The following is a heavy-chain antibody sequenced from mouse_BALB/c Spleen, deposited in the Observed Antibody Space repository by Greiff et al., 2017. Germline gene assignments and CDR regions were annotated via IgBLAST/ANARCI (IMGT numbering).Heavy chain of an antibody. D-gene: IGHD2-3*01. CDR3: VRGGGYSAWFAY. CDR1: GFSLTSYD. Sequence: VQLQESGPGLVAPSQSLSITCTVSGFSLTSYDISWIRQPPGKGLEWLGVIWTGGGTNYNSAFMSRLSISKDNSKSQVFLKMNSLQTDDTAIYYCVRGGGYSAWFAYWGQGTLVTVSA. V-gene: IGHV2-9-2*01. J-gene: IGHJ3*01. CDR2: IWTGGGT.